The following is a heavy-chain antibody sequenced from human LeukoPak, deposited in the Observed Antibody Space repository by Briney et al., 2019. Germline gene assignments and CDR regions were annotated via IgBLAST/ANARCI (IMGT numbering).Heavy chain of an antibody. CDR2: ISYDGSNK. CDR1: GFTFSSYD. J-gene: IGHJ4*02. CDR3: AKASGYSYGYSLDY. V-gene: IGHV3-30*18. D-gene: IGHD5-18*01. Sequence: GRSLRLSCAASGFTFSSYDMHWVRQAPGKGLEWVAVISYDGSNKYYADSVKGRFTIFRDNSKNTLYLQMNSLRAEDTAVYYCAKASGYSYGYSLDYWGQGTLVTVSS.